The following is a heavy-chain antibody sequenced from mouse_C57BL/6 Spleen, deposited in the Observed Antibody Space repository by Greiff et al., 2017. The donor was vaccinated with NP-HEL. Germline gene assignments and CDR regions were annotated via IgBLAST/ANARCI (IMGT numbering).Heavy chain of an antibody. J-gene: IGHJ3*01. D-gene: IGHD1-1*01. CDR3: AKAPFYYYGSSYPSY. CDR2: INPSNGGT. Sequence: QVQLQQPGTELVKPGASVKLSCKASGYTFTSYWMHWVKQRPGQGLEWIGNINPSNGGTNYNEKLKSKATLTVDKSSSTAYMQLSSLTSEDSAVYYCAKAPFYYYGSSYPSYWGQGTLVTVSA. V-gene: IGHV1-53*01. CDR1: GYTFTSYW.